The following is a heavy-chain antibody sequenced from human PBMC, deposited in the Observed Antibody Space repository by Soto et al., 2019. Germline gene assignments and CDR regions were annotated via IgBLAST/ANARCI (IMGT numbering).Heavy chain of an antibody. J-gene: IGHJ5*02. CDR1: GYTFTGYE. CDR3: ARGGGTGWFDP. D-gene: IGHD3-16*01. CDR2: MNPNSGNI. V-gene: IGHV1-8*01. Sequence: ASVKVSCKASGYTFTGYEINWVRQATGQGLEWMGWMNPNSGNIGFAQTFQGRVTMTRNTSVSTAYMELSSLRSEDTAVYYCARGGGTGWFDPWGQGTLVTVSS.